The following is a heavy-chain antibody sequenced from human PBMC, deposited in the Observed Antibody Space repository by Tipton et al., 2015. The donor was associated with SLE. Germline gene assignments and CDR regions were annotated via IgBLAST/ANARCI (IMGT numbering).Heavy chain of an antibody. D-gene: IGHD1-26*01. CDR1: GGSISSGNFF. V-gene: IGHV4-61*02. J-gene: IGHJ4*02. CDR2: IYTSGST. Sequence: LRLSCSVSGGSISSGNFFWNWIRQPAGKGLEWIGRIYTSGSTNFNPSLESRVTISVDTSKNQFSLKLSSVTAADTAVYYCAREAGGQGKLDYWGQGALVTVSS. CDR3: AREAGGQGKLDY.